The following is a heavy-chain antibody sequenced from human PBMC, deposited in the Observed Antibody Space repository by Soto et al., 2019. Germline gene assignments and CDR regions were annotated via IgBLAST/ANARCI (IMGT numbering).Heavy chain of an antibody. CDR2: IWFDGSKK. D-gene: IGHD1-1*01. CDR1: GFTFSSYG. J-gene: IGHJ4*02. Sequence: GGSLRLSCAASGFTFSSYGMHWVRQAPGKGLEWVAIIWFDGSKKYYADSVKGRFTISRDDSKSTLYLQMDGLRAEDTAVYYCAREDSPGTPGRFEYWGQGTLVTVSS. V-gene: IGHV3-33*01. CDR3: AREDSPGTPGRFEY.